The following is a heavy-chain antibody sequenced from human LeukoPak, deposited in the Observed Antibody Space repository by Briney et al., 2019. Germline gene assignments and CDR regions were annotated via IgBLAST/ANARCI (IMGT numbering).Heavy chain of an antibody. CDR1: GYTFTNYG. CDR3: SREGEGEDGTGHHNWYFDL. J-gene: IGHJ2*01. D-gene: IGHD2-8*02. Sequence: GASVKVSCKASGYTFTNYGITWVRQAPGQGLEWMGWISPYNANTKYAQKFQGRVTMTTDTSTSTAYMELRSLRSDDTAMYYCSREGEGEDGTGHHNWYFDLWGRGTLVTVSS. V-gene: IGHV1-18*01. CDR2: ISPYNANT.